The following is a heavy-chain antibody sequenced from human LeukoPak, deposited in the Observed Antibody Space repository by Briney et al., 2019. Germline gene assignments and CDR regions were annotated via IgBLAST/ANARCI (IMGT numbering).Heavy chain of an antibody. V-gene: IGHV4-34*01. CDR1: GGSFSGYY. CDR2: INHSGNT. J-gene: IGHJ4*02. D-gene: IGHD3-10*01. CDR3: AKEGQRGITMVRGVTKPYYFDY. Sequence: SETLSLTCAVYGGSFSGYYWSWIRQPPGKGLEWIGEINHSGNTNYNTSLKSRVTISVDTSKNQFSLKLSSVTAADTAVYYCAKEGQRGITMVRGVTKPYYFDYWGQGTLVTVSS.